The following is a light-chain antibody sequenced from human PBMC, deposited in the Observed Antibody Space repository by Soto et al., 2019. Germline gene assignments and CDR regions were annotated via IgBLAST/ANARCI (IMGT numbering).Light chain of an antibody. CDR3: CSYAGSSTLEV. CDR2: EGS. CDR1: SSDVGSYNL. V-gene: IGLV2-23*03. Sequence: QSVLTQPASVSGSPGQSITISCTGTSSDVGSYNLVSWYQQHPGKAPKLMIYEGSKRPSGVSNRFSGSKSGNTASLTISGLQAEDEADYYCCSYAGSSTLEVFGGGTKLPVL. J-gene: IGLJ3*02.